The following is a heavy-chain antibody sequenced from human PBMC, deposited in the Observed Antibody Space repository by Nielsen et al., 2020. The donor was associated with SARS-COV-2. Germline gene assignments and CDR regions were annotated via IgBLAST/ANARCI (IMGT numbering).Heavy chain of an antibody. CDR2: IHEDGSS. CDR1: GFTVSRNY. J-gene: IGHJ6*02. Sequence: GGSLRLSCAASGFTVSRNYMSWVRQAPGKGLAWVSVIHEDGSSYYADSVEGRFTISRDNSKNILDLHMNSLRAEDTAMYYCVRDKDSTTENLRMDVWGQGTTVTVSS. V-gene: IGHV3-53*01. CDR3: VRDKDSTTENLRMDV. D-gene: IGHD4-17*01.